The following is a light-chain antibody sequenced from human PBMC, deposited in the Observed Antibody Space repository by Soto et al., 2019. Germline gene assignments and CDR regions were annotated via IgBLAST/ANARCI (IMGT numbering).Light chain of an antibody. CDR1: QTISRN. J-gene: IGKJ3*01. CDR3: QQSYSTPIT. V-gene: IGKV1-39*01. CDR2: AAS. Sequence: DIQRTQSPSSLSASVGDRVTITCRASQTISRNLNWYQQKPGKAPKLLIYAASSLQSGVPSTFSGSGSGTDFTLTISSLQPEDFATYYCQQSYSTPITFGPGTKVDIK.